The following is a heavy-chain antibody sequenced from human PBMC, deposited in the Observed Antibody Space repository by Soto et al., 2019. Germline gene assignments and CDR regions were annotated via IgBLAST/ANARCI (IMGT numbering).Heavy chain of an antibody. D-gene: IGHD3-22*01. Sequence: SETLSLTCTASGGSISSYYWSWIRQPAGKGLEWIGRIYTSGSTNYNPSLKSRVTMSVDTSKNQFSLKLSSVTAADTAVYYCAREKNYYDSSGYVDYWGQGTLVTVSS. CDR1: GGSISSYY. CDR2: IYTSGST. CDR3: AREKNYYDSSGYVDY. V-gene: IGHV4-4*07. J-gene: IGHJ4*02.